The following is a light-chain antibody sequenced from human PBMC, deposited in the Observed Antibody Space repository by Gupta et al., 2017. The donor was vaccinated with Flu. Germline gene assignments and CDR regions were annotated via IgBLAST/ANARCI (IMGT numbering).Light chain of an antibody. CDR3: QQHSNWPRRT. CDR2: DAS. V-gene: IGKV3-11*01. Sequence: ATLSLSPGERATLSCRASQSVSSNLAWYQQKPGQAPRLLIYDASNRATGIPARFSGSGSGTDFTLTISSLEPEDFAIYYCQQHSNWPRRTFGPGTKVHIK. J-gene: IGKJ3*01. CDR1: QSVSSN.